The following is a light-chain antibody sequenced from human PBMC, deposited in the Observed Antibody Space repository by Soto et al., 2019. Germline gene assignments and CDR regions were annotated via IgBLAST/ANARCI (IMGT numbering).Light chain of an antibody. J-gene: IGLJ1*01. CDR2: EVS. CDR1: RSDVGGYNY. V-gene: IGLV2-14*01. CDR3: NSYGSTSTRYV. Sequence: QSALTQPASVSGSPGQSITISCTGTRSDVGGYNYVSWYQQHPGKAPKLMIYEVSNRPSGVSNRFSGSKSGNTASLTISGRQAEDEADYFCNSYGSTSTRYVFGTGTKLTVL.